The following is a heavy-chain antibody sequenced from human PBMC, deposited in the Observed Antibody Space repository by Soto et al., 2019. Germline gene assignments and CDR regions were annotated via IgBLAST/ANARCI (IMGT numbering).Heavy chain of an antibody. Sequence: SVKVSCKASGGTFSSYAISWVRQAPGQGLEWMGGIIPIFGTADYAQKFQGRVTITADESTSTAYVELSSLRSEDTAVYYCAKNPENYYYGMDVWGQGNTVTVSS. CDR1: GGTFSSYA. CDR3: AKNPENYYYGMDV. J-gene: IGHJ6*02. V-gene: IGHV1-69*13. CDR2: IIPIFGTA.